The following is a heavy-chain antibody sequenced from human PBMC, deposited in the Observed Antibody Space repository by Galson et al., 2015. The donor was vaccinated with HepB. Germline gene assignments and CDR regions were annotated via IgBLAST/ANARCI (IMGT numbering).Heavy chain of an antibody. Sequence: QSGAEVKKAGESLKISCKGSGYTFGNKWIAWVRQMPGKGLEWMGIILPNDSDSRYSPSFRGQVIISAGKSISTAYLEWTGLKASDTAMYYCARRSSYGYDYWGQGTLVTVSS. CDR1: GYTFGNKW. J-gene: IGHJ4*02. D-gene: IGHD5-18*01. V-gene: IGHV5-51*01. CDR2: ILPNDSDS. CDR3: ARRSSYGYDY.